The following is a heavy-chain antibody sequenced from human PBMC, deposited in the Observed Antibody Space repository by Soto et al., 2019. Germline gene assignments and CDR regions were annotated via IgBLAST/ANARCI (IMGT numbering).Heavy chain of an antibody. D-gene: IGHD2-2*01. J-gene: IGHJ4*02. CDR3: ARGAHKLIFPNCSSTSCYPGTTSPLDY. CDR1: GFTFSSYA. Sequence: GGSLRLSCAASGFTFSSYAMHWVRQAPGKGLEYVSAISSNGGSTYYANSVKGRFTISRDNSKNTLYLQMGSLRAEDMAVYYCARGAHKLIFPNCSSTSCYPGTTSPLDYWGQGTLVTVSS. V-gene: IGHV3-64*01. CDR2: ISSNGGST.